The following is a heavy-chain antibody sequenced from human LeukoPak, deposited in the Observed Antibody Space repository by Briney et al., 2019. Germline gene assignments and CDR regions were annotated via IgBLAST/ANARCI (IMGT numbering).Heavy chain of an antibody. CDR2: IYYSGST. CDR1: GGSISSSSYY. J-gene: IGHJ4*02. Sequence: SETLSLTCTVSGGSISSSSYYWGWIRQPPGKGLEWIGSIYYSGSTYYNPSLKSRVTISVDTSKNQFPLKLSSVTAPDTAVYYCSSLLLWFGELLPFDYWGQGTLVTVSS. D-gene: IGHD3-10*01. CDR3: SSLLLWFGELLPFDY. V-gene: IGHV4-39*01.